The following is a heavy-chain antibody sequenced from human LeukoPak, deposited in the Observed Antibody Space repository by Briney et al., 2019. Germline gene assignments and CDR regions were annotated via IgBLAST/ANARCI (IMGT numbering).Heavy chain of an antibody. Sequence: SETLSLTCTVSGGSISTTAYYWGWIRQPPGKGLEWIGSVFYTGNTFYNPSLKSRVTMSVDTSKNQFSLKLSSVTAADTAVYYCARDRYYYGSGSLSWFDPWGQGTLVTVSS. J-gene: IGHJ5*02. V-gene: IGHV4-39*07. D-gene: IGHD3-10*01. CDR3: ARDRYYYGSGSLSWFDP. CDR2: VFYTGNT. CDR1: GGSISTTAYY.